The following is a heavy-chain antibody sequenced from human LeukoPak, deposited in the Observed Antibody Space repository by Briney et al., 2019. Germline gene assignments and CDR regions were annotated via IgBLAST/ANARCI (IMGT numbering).Heavy chain of an antibody. CDR3: ARGPPYYYDSSGYYRFDY. CDR1: GGSFSGYY. J-gene: IGHJ4*02. D-gene: IGHD3-22*01. V-gene: IGHV4-34*01. Sequence: SETLSLTCTVSGGSFSGYYWRWIRQPPGKGLEWIGEINHSGSTKYNPSLKSRVTISVDTSKNQFSLKLSYVTAADTAVYYCARGPPYYYDSSGYYRFDYWGQGILVTVSA. CDR2: INHSGST.